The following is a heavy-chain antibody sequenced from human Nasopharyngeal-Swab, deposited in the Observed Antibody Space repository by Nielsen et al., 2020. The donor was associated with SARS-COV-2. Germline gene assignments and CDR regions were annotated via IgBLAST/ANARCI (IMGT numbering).Heavy chain of an antibody. CDR1: GFTFSSYS. CDR3: ARVAARYYFDY. D-gene: IGHD6-13*01. CDR2: ICSSSSYI. Sequence: GGSLRLSCAASGFTFSSYSMNWVRQAPGKGLEWVSSICSSSSYIYYADSVKGRFTISRDNAKNSLYLQMNSLRAEDTAVYYCARVAARYYFDYWGQGTLVTVSS. V-gene: IGHV3-21*01. J-gene: IGHJ4*02.